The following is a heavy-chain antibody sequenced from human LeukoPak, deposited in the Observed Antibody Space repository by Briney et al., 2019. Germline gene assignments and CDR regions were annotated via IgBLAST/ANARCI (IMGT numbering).Heavy chain of an antibody. CDR3: ARGIVGATDFDY. V-gene: IGHV4-34*01. CDR1: GGSFSGYY. CDR2: INHSGST. D-gene: IGHD1-26*01. Sequence: SETLSLTCAVYGGSFSGYYWSWIRQPPGKGLEWIGAINHSGSTNYNPSLKSRVTISVDTSKNQFSLKLSSVTAADTAVYYCARGIVGATDFDYWGQGTLVTVSS. J-gene: IGHJ4*02.